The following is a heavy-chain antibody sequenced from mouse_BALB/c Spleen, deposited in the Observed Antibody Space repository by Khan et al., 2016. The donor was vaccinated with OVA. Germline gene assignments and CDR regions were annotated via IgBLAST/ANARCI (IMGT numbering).Heavy chain of an antibody. V-gene: IGHV13-2*02. CDR1: GFTFSYYR. Sequence: VQLVETGGGLVRPGNSLKLSCVTSGFTFSYYRMHWLRQFPGKRLEWIAVITVKSDNSGANYAESVQGRFTISRDDSKSNVYLQMNRLRDEDTATYYCSRGGYYYGTPFDYWGQGTTLTVSS. J-gene: IGHJ2*01. D-gene: IGHD1-1*01. CDR3: SRGGYYYGTPFDY. CDR2: ITVKSDNSGA.